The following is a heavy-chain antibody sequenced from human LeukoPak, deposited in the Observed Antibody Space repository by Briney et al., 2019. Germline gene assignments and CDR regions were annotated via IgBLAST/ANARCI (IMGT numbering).Heavy chain of an antibody. Sequence: PGGSLRLSCAASGFTFSSYAMHWVRQGPGKGLEWVAVISYDGSNKYYADSVKGRFTISRDNSKNTLYLQMNSLRAEDTAVYYCARDSDYYYYGMDVWGQGTTVTVSS. V-gene: IGHV3-30-3*01. CDR2: ISYDGSNK. CDR3: ARDSDYYYYGMDV. CDR1: GFTFSSYA. J-gene: IGHJ6*02.